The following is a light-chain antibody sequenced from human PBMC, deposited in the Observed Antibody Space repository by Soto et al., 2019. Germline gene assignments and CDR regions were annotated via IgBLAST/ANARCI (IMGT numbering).Light chain of an antibody. V-gene: IGLV2-23*01. CDR3: CSYVGATTYV. CDR1: SXTVGGFNV. J-gene: IGLJ1*01. Sequence: LTQPASVSGSPGQSITISCTGTSXTVGGFNVVSWYQQHPGKAPKVIIYEGIKRPSGVSNRFSGSNSGSTASLTISGLQAEDEADYYCCSYVGATTYVFGTGTKFTVL. CDR2: EGI.